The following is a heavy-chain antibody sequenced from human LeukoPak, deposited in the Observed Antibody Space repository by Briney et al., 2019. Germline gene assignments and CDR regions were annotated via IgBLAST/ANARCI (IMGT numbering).Heavy chain of an antibody. J-gene: IGHJ4*02. CDR3: ARYSRSWYVPIFDY. D-gene: IGHD6-13*01. CDR1: GFTFSSYG. CDR2: ISGSGGST. Sequence: GGTLRLSCAASGFTFSSYGMSWVRQAPGKGLEWVSAISGSGGSTYYADSVKGRFTISRDNSKNTLYLQMNSLRAEDTAVYYCARYSRSWYVPIFDYWGQGTLVTVSS. V-gene: IGHV3-23*01.